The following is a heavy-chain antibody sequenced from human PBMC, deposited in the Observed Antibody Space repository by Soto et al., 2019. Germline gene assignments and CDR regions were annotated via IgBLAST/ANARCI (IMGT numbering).Heavy chain of an antibody. V-gene: IGHV5-51*01. D-gene: IGHD5-12*01. J-gene: IGHJ6*02. CDR2: IYPGDSDT. Sequence: LGESLKIYFKGSGYSFTSYWIGWVRQMPVKGLECMRIIYPGDSDTRYSPSFQGQVTISADKSISTAYLQWSSLKASDTAMYYCARRGMVATRQGVADVWGQRTTVTVS. CDR1: GYSFTSYW. CDR3: ARRGMVATRQGVADV.